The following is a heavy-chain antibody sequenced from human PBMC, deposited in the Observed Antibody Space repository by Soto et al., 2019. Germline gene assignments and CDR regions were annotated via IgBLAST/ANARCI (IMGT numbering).Heavy chain of an antibody. J-gene: IGHJ4*02. V-gene: IGHV3-11*01. Sequence: PGGSLRLSWAASGCASSDPSMSWIRQAPGKGLEWISYISSSGSTIYYADSVKGRFTISRDNAKKSLYLQMDSLTADDTAVYYCARGGASVTTPFDYWCQGTQVTVSS. D-gene: IGHD4-17*01. CDR1: GCASSDPS. CDR2: ISSSGSTI. CDR3: ARGGASVTTPFDY.